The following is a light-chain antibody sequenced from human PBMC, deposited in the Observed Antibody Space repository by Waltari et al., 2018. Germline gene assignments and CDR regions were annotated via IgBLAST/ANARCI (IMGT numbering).Light chain of an antibody. J-gene: IGLJ3*02. Sequence: QSVLTQPPSVSGTPGQRVTISCSGAGSHIGTRTAEWYQRLPGTAPKLLIYLSNQRPSGVPDRFSASKSGTSASLAINGLKPDDEGDYYCATWDDNLKVVFGGGTKLTVL. CDR3: ATWDDNLKVV. V-gene: IGLV1-44*01. CDR2: LSN. CDR1: GSHIGTRT.